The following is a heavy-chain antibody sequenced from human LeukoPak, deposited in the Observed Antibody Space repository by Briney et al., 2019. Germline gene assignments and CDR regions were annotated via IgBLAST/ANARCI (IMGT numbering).Heavy chain of an antibody. J-gene: IGHJ4*02. CDR2: ISWNGARI. CDR3: VKDLVAASENVRGWYPMDY. Sequence: SGGSLRLSCAASGFTFAEYTMHWVRQAPGKGLEWVSLISWNGARIHYGDSVKGRFTISRDNSKNSLYLQMNSLGTEDTALYYCVKDLVAASENVRGWYPMDYWGQGTLVTVSS. D-gene: IGHD6-19*01. CDR1: GFTFAEYT. V-gene: IGHV3-43*01.